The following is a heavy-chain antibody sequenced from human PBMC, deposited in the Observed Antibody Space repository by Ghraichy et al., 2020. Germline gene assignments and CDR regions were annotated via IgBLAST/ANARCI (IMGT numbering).Heavy chain of an antibody. CDR1: GGSISSSIYY. D-gene: IGHD2-2*01. CDR3: AGHGGDIVVVPAADWFDP. J-gene: IGHJ5*02. Sequence: SETLSLTCTVSGGSISSSIYYWGWIRQPPGKGLEWIGSIDYRGSTYYNPSLESRVTISVDTSKNQFSLKLSSVTAADTAVYHCAGHGGDIVVVPAADWFDPWGQGTLVTVSS. V-gene: IGHV4-39*01. CDR2: IDYRGST.